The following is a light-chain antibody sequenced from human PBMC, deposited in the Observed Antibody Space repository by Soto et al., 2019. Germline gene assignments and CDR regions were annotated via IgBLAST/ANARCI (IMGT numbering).Light chain of an antibody. CDR1: QSINAY. V-gene: IGKV1-39*01. J-gene: IGKJ1*01. CDR2: GTL. Sequence: DLQMTQSPSSLSASVGDRVTISCRASQSINAYLSWYQQKPGKAPKLLIYGTLRLQSGVPSRFSGSGSGADFTLTISSLQPEDFATYYCQQTYNTPWTFGPGTKVEIK. CDR3: QQTYNTPWT.